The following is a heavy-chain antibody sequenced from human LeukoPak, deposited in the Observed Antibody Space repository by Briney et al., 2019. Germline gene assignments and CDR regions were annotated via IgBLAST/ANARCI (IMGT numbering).Heavy chain of an antibody. J-gene: IGHJ5*02. CDR2: INPSGGST. D-gene: IGHD3-3*01. V-gene: IGHV1-46*01. Sequence: ASVKVSCKASGYTFTSYYMHWVRQAPGQGLEWMGIINPSGGSTSYAQKFQGRVTMTRDMSTSTVYMELSSLRSEDTAVYYCARAGAHYDFWSGYYIHWFGPWGQGTLVTVSS. CDR3: ARAGAHYDFWSGYYIHWFGP. CDR1: GYTFTSYY.